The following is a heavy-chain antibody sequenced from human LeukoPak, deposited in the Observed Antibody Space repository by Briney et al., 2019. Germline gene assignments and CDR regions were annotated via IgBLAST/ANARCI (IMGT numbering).Heavy chain of an antibody. V-gene: IGHV1-18*04. CDR2: ISAYNGNT. J-gene: IGHJ3*02. CDR1: GFTFTDYG. CDR3: ATLSDEDAFDI. Sequence: GTSVKVSCKASGFTFTDYGISWVRQAPGEGLEWMGWISAYNGNTDYAQKFQGRVTMTTDTSTSTAYMELRTLRSDDTAVYYCATLSDEDAFDIWGQGTMVTVSS.